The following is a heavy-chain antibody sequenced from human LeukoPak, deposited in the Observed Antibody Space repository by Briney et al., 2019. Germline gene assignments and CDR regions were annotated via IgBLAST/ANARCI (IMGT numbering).Heavy chain of an antibody. D-gene: IGHD2-2*01. J-gene: IGHJ6*02. V-gene: IGHV4-59*01. CDR2: IYYSGST. CDR1: GGSISSYY. CDR3: ARDTGYCSSTSCESYYYYGMDV. Sequence: SETLSLTCTVSGGSISSYYWSWIRQPPGKGLEWIGYIYYSGSTNYNPSLKSRVTISVDTSRNQFSLKLSSVTAADTAVYYCARDTGYCSSTSCESYYYYGMDVWGQGTTVTVSS.